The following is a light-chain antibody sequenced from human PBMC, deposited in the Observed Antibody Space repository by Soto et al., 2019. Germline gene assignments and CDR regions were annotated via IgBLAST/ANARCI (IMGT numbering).Light chain of an antibody. CDR3: QQYNSYS. Sequence: DIQMTQSPSTLSASVGDRVTITCRASQSISSWLAWYQQKPGKAPKLPIYDASSLESGVPSRFSGSGSGTEFTLTISSLQPDDFATYYCQQYNSYSFGQGTKVDI. V-gene: IGKV1-5*01. CDR1: QSISSW. J-gene: IGKJ1*01. CDR2: DAS.